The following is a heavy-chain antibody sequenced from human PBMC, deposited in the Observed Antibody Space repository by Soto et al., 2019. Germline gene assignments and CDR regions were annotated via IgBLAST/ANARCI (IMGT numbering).Heavy chain of an antibody. CDR2: INPSGGST. CDR1: GYTFTGYY. J-gene: IGHJ6*02. Sequence: ASVKVSWKASGYTFTGYYMHWGRQAPGQGLEWMGIINPSGGSTSYAQKFQGRVTMTRDTSTSTVYMELSSLRSEDTAVYYCARTRLNYYGMDVWGQGTTVTVSS. CDR3: ARTRLNYYGMDV. V-gene: IGHV1-46*01.